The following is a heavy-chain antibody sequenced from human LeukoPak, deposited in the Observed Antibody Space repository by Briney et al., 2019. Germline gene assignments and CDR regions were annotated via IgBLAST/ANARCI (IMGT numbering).Heavy chain of an antibody. CDR1: GFNFRSYI. CDR2: NCSSSSSFI. J-gene: IGHJ3*02. CDR3: ARARSSYGYGDAFDI. D-gene: IGHD5-18*01. V-gene: IGHV3-21*01. Sequence: PGGALILSCAASGFNFRSYIMTWVRQAPGKGVEYVSSNCSSSSSFIYYADSVKGRFTISRDNSKNTLYLQMNSLRAEDTAVYYCARARSSYGYGDAFDIWGQGTMVTVSS.